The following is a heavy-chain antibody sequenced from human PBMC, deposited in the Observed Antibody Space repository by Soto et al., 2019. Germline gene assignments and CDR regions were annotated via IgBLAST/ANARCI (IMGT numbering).Heavy chain of an antibody. D-gene: IGHD6-19*01. V-gene: IGHV3-21*01. CDR1: GFTFSSYS. J-gene: IGHJ3*02. CDR3: ATGIAVAGPGAFDI. CDR2: ISSSSSYK. Sequence: GGSLRLSCAASGFTFSSYSMNWVRQAPGKGLEWVSSISSSSSYKYYADSVKGRFTISRDNAKNSLYLQMNSLRAEDTAVYYCATGIAVAGPGAFDIWGQGTMVTVSS.